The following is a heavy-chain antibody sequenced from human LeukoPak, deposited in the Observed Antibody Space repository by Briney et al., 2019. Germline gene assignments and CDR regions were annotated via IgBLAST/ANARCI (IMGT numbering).Heavy chain of an antibody. V-gene: IGHV3-11*06. CDR3: AQGSGYYGNYFDY. CDR2: ISSSSSHT. Sequence: PGGSLRLSCAASGFTFSDYYMSWIRQAPGKGLEWVSYISSSSSHTNYADSVKGRFTISRDNAKNSLYLQMNSLRAEDTAVYYCAQGSGYYGNYFDYWGQGTLVTVSS. CDR1: GFTFSDYY. D-gene: IGHD3-22*01. J-gene: IGHJ4*02.